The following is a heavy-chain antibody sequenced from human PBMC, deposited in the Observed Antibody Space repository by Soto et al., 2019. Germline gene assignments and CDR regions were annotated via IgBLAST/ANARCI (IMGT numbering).Heavy chain of an antibody. CDR3: ARGGQYRYFDY. CDR1: GYTFTLFG. Sequence: QVQLVQSGAEVKKPGASVKVSCTTSGYTFTLFGITWVRQAPGQGLEWMGWISPYNGDTKYAEKLEGRVTLTTDTSTDTAYIELTSLTSDDTAEYYCARGGQYRYFDYWGQGTLGTVSS. D-gene: IGHD2-2*02. CDR2: ISPYNGDT. V-gene: IGHV1-18*01. J-gene: IGHJ4*02.